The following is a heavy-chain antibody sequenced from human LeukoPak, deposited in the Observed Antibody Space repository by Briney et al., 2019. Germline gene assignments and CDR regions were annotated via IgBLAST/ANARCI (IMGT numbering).Heavy chain of an antibody. J-gene: IGHJ4*02. CDR3: AREVAYYYDSSGYYTGDFDY. V-gene: IGHV4-61*02. Sequence: SETLSLTCTVSGGSISSGSYYWSWIRQPAGKGLEWIGRIYTSGSTNYNPSLKSRVTISVDTSKNQFSLKLSSVTAADTAVYYCAREVAYYYDSSGYYTGDFDYWGQGTLVTVSS. CDR1: GGSISSGSYY. D-gene: IGHD3-22*01. CDR2: IYTSGST.